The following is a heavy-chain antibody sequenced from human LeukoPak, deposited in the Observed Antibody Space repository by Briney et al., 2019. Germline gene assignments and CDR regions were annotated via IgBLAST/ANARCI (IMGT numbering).Heavy chain of an antibody. CDR3: ARGPPTCGGDCYLDYYYYYMDV. V-gene: IGHV1-2*02. D-gene: IGHD2-21*02. J-gene: IGHJ6*03. CDR2: INPNSGGT. CDR1: GYTFTGYY. Sequence: GASVKVSCKASGYTFTGYYMHWVRQAPGQGLEWMGWINPNSGGTNYAQKFQGRVTMTRDTSISTAYMELSRLRSDDTAVYYCARGPPTCGGDCYLDYYYYYMDVWGKGTTVTVSS.